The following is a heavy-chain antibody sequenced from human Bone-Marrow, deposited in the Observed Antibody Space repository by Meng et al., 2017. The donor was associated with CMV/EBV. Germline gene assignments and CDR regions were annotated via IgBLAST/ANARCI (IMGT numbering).Heavy chain of an antibody. CDR3: ASTTIVGATTGAFDI. CDR1: GYTFTGYY. CDR2: INPNSGGT. V-gene: IGHV1-2*02. Sequence: ASVNVSCQASGYTFTGYYMHWVRQAPGQGLEWMGWINPNSGGTNYAQKFQGRVTMTRDTSISTAFMELRSLRSDDTAVYYCASTTIVGATTGAFDIWGQGTMVTVSS. D-gene: IGHD1-26*01. J-gene: IGHJ3*02.